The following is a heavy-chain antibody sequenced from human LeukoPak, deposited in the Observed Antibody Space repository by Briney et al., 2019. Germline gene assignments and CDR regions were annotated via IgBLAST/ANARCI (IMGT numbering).Heavy chain of an antibody. Sequence: SGTLSLTYTVSGGSISSSSYFWGWIRQPPGKGLEWIGSIFYSGSTYYNPSLNSRVTISIDTSKNQFSLRLSSVTAADTAVYYCARQMNTVTADYWGQGTLVTVSS. CDR3: ARQMNTVTADY. V-gene: IGHV4-39*01. CDR1: GGSISSSSYF. J-gene: IGHJ4*02. D-gene: IGHD4-17*01. CDR2: IFYSGST.